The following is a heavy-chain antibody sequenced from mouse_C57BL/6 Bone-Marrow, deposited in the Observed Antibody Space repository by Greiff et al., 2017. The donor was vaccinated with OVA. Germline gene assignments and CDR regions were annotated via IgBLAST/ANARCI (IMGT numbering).Heavy chain of an antibody. CDR1: GYSFTGYY. CDR3: ARTGTRSMIDAMDY. D-gene: IGHD2-3*01. Sequence: VQLQQSGPELVKPGASVKISCKASGYSFTGYYMNWVKQSPEKSLEWIGEINPSTGGTTYNQKFKAKATLTVDKSSSTAYMQLKSLTSEDSAVCYCARTGTRSMIDAMDYWGQGTSVTVSS. J-gene: IGHJ4*01. V-gene: IGHV1-42*01. CDR2: INPSTGGT.